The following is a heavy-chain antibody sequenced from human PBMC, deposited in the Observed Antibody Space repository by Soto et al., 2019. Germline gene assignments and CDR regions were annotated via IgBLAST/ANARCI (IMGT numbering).Heavy chain of an antibody. J-gene: IGHJ3*01. CDR2: ISPDGSTI. CDR3: ARGGYCDATTCYRLNAFDV. V-gene: IGHV3-48*03. Sequence: GSPGLACAVCRVRFNISEVNWALKNTEKGLERVSFISPDGSTIYADSVKGRFTISRDNAKNSLYLQMNSLRAEDTAVYYCARGGYCDATTCYRLNAFDVWARGTVVTVSS. CDR1: RVRFNISE. D-gene: IGHD2-2*01.